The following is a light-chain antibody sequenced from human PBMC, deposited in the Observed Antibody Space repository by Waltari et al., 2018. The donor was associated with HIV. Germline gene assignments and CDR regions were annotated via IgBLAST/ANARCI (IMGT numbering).Light chain of an antibody. J-gene: IGLJ3*02. CDR3: EAWDDSVTGPV. CDR2: GHH. CDR1: FSTSATTP. Sequence: QSVLTQPPSASGTPGQRVTLLCSGTFSTSATTPVILYPQLPGTAPKLLLYGHHQRPSGVPDRFSGSKSATSASLVISDLHSDDEGTYYCEAWDDSVTGPVFGGGTKLTVL. V-gene: IGLV1-44*01.